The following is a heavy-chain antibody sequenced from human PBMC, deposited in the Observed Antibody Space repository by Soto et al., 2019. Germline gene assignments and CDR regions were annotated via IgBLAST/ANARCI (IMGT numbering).Heavy chain of an antibody. Sequence: ASVKVSCKASGYTFTGYYMHWVRQAPGQGLEWMGWINPNSGGTNYAQKFQGWVTMTRDTSISTAYMELSRLRSDDTAVYYCARCDSRSWPPNAFDIWRHATMVTV. D-gene: IGHD6-13*01. CDR3: ARCDSRSWPPNAFDI. J-gene: IGHJ3*02. CDR1: GYTFTGYY. V-gene: IGHV1-2*04. CDR2: INPNSGGT.